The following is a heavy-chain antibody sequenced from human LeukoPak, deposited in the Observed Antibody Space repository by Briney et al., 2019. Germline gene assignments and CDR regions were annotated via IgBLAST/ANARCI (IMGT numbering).Heavy chain of an antibody. CDR1: GLTFSGYS. CDR2: ISYDGIDK. CDR3: AKGSCSSTTCLKTD. Sequence: GGSLRLSCAASGLTFSGYSMNWVRQTPGKGLEWVAVISYDGIDKYYADSVKGRFTISRDNSKNTLYLQMNSLKSEDTAVYYCAKGSCSSTTCLKTDWGQGAPVTVSS. D-gene: IGHD2-2*01. V-gene: IGHV3-30*18. J-gene: IGHJ4*02.